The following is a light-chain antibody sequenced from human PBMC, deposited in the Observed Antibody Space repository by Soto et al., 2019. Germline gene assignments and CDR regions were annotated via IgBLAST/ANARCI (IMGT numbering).Light chain of an antibody. CDR3: QQYGRTSWT. V-gene: IGKV3-20*01. CDR1: QSVNTNF. Sequence: EIVLTQSPGTLSLSPGEGATLSCRASQSVNTNFFAWYQQKPGQAPRLLIYGASTRATGIPDRFSGSGSGTDFTLTISRLEPEDFAVYYCQQYGRTSWTFGQGTKVDI. CDR2: GAS. J-gene: IGKJ1*01.